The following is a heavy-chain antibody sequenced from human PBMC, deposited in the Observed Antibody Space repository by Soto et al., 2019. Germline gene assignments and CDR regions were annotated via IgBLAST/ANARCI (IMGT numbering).Heavy chain of an antibody. CDR1: GFTFSSYS. Sequence: GGSLRLSCAASGFTFSSYSMNWVRQAPGKGLEWVSSISSSSSYIYYADSVKGRFTISRDNAKNSLYLQMNSLRAEDTAVYYCARDGGVDYANDYWGQGTLVTVSS. V-gene: IGHV3-21*01. CDR2: ISSSSSYI. D-gene: IGHD4-17*01. CDR3: ARDGGVDYANDY. J-gene: IGHJ4*02.